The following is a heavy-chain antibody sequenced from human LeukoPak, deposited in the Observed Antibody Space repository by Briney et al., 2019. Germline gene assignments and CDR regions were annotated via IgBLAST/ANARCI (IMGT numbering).Heavy chain of an antibody. CDR3: ARAYCSGGSCYYFDY. CDR1: GLTVSSNY. D-gene: IGHD2-15*01. V-gene: IGHV3-66*02. CDR2: LYSGGGT. Sequence: GGSLRLSCAAPGLTVSSNYMSWVRQAPGKGVGWVSVLYSGGGTYYSDSVKGLFTISRDNSKNTLYLQMNSLRAADTAMYYCARAYCSGGSCYYFDYWGQGTLVTVSS. J-gene: IGHJ4*02.